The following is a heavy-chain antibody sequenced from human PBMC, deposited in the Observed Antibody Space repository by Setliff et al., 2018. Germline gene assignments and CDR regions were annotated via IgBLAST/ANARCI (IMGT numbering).Heavy chain of an antibody. V-gene: IGHV3-7*01. CDR2: INQDGSGK. D-gene: IGHD3-10*01. CDR1: ALTFSSFW. Sequence: PGESLKISCAASALTFSSFWMAWVRQSPGRGLEWVANINQDGSGKFYVDSVRGRFTISRDNAKNSLYLQMNSLRAEDSAVYYCARDGVFYAMDFWGQGTTVTVSS. CDR3: ARDGVFYAMDF. J-gene: IGHJ6*02.